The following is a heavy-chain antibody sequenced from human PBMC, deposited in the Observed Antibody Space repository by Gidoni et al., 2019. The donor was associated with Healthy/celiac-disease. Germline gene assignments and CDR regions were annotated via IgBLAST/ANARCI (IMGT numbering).Heavy chain of an antibody. CDR1: GGTFSSYA. Sequence: QVQLVQSGAEVKKPGSSVKVSCKASGGTFSSYAISWVRQAPGQGLEWMGGIIPIFGTANYAQKFQGRVTITADESTSTAYMELSSLRSEDTAVYYCARETSYGRYYYGSGDAPFSWGQGTLVTVSS. CDR3: ARETSYGRYYYGSGDAPFS. D-gene: IGHD3-10*01. V-gene: IGHV1-69*01. J-gene: IGHJ5*02. CDR2: IIPIFGTA.